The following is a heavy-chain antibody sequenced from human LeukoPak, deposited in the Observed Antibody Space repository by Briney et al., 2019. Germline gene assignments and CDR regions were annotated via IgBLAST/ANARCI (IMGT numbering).Heavy chain of an antibody. Sequence: GGSLRLSCAASGFTFSTYAMTWVRQAPGKGLEWVSSITGSGDGTSAADSVKGRFPISRDNSKNTLYLQMNSLRVEDTAVYYCAKAGLVRGGALDSWGQGTLVTVSS. CDR2: ITGSGDGT. CDR3: AKAGLVRGGALDS. D-gene: IGHD4/OR15-4a*01. CDR1: GFTFSTYA. V-gene: IGHV3-23*01. J-gene: IGHJ4*02.